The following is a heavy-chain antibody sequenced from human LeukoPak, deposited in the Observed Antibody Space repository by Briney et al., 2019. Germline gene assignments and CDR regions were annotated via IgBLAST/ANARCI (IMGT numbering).Heavy chain of an antibody. CDR2: INGDGRNI. CDR3: ARGLGLGDGYFDY. D-gene: IGHD3-16*01. V-gene: IGHV3-74*01. CDR1: GFTFSSYW. Sequence: PGGSLRLSCVASGFTFSSYWMHWVRQDPRKGLVWVSRINGDGRNINYADSVRGRFTISRDNAKNTLYLQMNSLRAEDTALYYCARGLGLGDGYFDYWGQGTLVTVSS. J-gene: IGHJ4*02.